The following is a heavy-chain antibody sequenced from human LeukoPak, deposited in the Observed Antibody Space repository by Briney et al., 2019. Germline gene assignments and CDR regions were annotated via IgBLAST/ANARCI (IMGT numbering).Heavy chain of an antibody. V-gene: IGHV1-18*01. CDR1: GYTFTSYG. Sequence: ASVKVSCKASGYTFTSYGISWVRQAPGKGLEWMGWISGYNGNTNYAQKLQGRVTMTTDTSTSTAYMELRSLRSDDTAVYYCAREVPYDSSVYYQPLDYWGQGTLVTVSS. J-gene: IGHJ4*02. CDR3: AREVPYDSSVYYQPLDY. CDR2: ISGYNGNT. D-gene: IGHD3-22*01.